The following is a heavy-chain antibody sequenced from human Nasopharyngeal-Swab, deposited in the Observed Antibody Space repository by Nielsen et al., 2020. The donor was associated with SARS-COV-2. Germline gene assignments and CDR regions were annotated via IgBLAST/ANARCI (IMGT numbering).Heavy chain of an antibody. V-gene: IGHV3-33*01. CDR3: ARGTCDSSGWRPGMDV. J-gene: IGHJ6*02. CDR2: IWYDGSNK. Sequence: WIRQPPGKGLEWVAVIWYDGSNKCYADSVKGRFTISRDNSKNTLYLQMNSLRAEDTAVYYCARGTCDSSGWRPGMDVWGQGTTVTVSS. D-gene: IGHD6-19*01.